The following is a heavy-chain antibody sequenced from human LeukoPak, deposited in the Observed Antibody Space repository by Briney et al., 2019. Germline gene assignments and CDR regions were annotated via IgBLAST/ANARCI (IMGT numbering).Heavy chain of an antibody. CDR3: AISPSLYYDFWSGYYPSGWFDP. V-gene: IGHV4-34*01. Sequence: SETLSLTCAVYGGSFSGYYWSWIRQPPGKGLEWIGEINHSGGTNYNPSLKSRVTISVDTSKNQFSLKLSSVTAADTAVYYCAISPSLYYDFWSGYYPSGWFDPWGQGTLVTVSS. CDR1: GGSFSGYY. D-gene: IGHD3-3*01. J-gene: IGHJ5*02. CDR2: INHSGGT.